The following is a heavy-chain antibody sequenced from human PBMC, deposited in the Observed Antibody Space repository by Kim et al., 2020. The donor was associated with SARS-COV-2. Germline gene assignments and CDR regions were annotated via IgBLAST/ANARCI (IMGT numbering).Heavy chain of an antibody. CDR3: AKEAWFASGSDY. CDR1: GFTFSSYG. Sequence: GGSLRLSCAASGFTFSSYGMHWVRQAPGKGLEWVAVISYDGSNKYYADSVKGRFTISRDNSKNTLYLQMNSLRAEDTAVYYCAKEAWFASGSDYWGQGTLVTVSS. J-gene: IGHJ4*02. V-gene: IGHV3-30*18. CDR2: ISYDGSNK. D-gene: IGHD3-10*01.